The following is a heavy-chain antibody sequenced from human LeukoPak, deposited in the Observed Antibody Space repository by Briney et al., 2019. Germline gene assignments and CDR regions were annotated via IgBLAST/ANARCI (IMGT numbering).Heavy chain of an antibody. CDR1: GGTFSSYA. CDR3: ASDSSGYYDHDY. Sequence: GASVKVSCKASGGTFSSYAISWVRQAPGQGLEWMGGIIPIFGTANYAQKFQGRVTITADESTSTAYMELSSLRSEDTAVYYCASDSSGYYDHDYWGQGTLVTVSS. V-gene: IGHV1-69*13. D-gene: IGHD3-22*01. J-gene: IGHJ4*02. CDR2: IIPIFGTA.